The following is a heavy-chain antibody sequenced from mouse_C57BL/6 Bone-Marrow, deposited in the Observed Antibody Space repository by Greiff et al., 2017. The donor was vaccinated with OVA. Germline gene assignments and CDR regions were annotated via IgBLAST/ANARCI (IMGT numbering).Heavy chain of an antibody. J-gene: IGHJ3*01. Sequence: VHLVESGPGLVQPSQSLSITCTVSGFSLTSYGVHWVRQSPGKGLEWLGVIWSGGSTDYNAAFISRLSISKDNSKSQVFFKMNSLQADDTAIYYCAISYYSKGFAYWGQGTLVTVSA. CDR1: GFSLTSYG. CDR3: AISYYSKGFAY. V-gene: IGHV2-2*01. D-gene: IGHD2-5*01. CDR2: IWSGGST.